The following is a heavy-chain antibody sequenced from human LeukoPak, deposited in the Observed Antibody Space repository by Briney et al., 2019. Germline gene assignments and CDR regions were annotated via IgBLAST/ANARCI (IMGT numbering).Heavy chain of an antibody. Sequence: SVTVSCTASGGTFSIYAISWVRQAPGQGLEWMGGIIPIFGTANYAQKFQGRVTITADESTSTAYMELSSLRSEDTAVYYCARNYYDSSGYYFFYYYYGMDVWGQGTTVTVSS. J-gene: IGHJ6*02. CDR2: IIPIFGTA. V-gene: IGHV1-69*13. D-gene: IGHD3-22*01. CDR3: ARNYYDSSGYYFFYYYYGMDV. CDR1: GGTFSIYA.